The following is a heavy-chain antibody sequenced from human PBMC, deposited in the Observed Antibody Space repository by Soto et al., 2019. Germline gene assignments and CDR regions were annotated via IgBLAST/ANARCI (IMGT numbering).Heavy chain of an antibody. V-gene: IGHV4-34*02. CDR3: ARVHLASDY. Sequence: QVQLQQGGAGLLKPSETLSLTCAVYGGSFSGYYWSWIRQPPGEGLEWIGEINHSGSANYNPSLKSRATISVDTSKNQFSLKLSSVTAADTAVYYCARVHLASDYWGQGTLITVSS. J-gene: IGHJ4*02. CDR2: INHSGSA. CDR1: GGSFSGYY.